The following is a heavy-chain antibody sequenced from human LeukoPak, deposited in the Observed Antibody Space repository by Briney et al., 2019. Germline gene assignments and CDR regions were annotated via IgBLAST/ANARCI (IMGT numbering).Heavy chain of an antibody. V-gene: IGHV3-23*01. CDR2: ISGSSGST. CDR1: GFTFSSYA. J-gene: IGHJ4*02. CDR3: AKPTYSSSWYHFDY. Sequence: GGSLRLSCAASGFTFSSYAMSWVRQAPGKGLEWVSAISGSSGSTYYADSVKGRFTISRDNSKNTLYLQMNSLRVEDTAVYYCAKPTYSSSWYHFDYGGQGPLVTVPS. D-gene: IGHD6-13*01.